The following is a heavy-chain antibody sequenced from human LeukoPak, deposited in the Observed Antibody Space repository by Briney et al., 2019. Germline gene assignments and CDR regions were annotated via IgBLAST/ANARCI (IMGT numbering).Heavy chain of an antibody. CDR1: GYSFTSYW. V-gene: IGHV5-51*01. D-gene: IGHD5-24*01. CDR3: ARLEMATGVPFDP. CDR2: IYPGDSDT. J-gene: IGHJ5*02. Sequence: GESLKISCKGSGYSFTSYWLGWVRQMPGKGLEWMGIIYPGDSDTRYSPSFQGQVTISADKSISTAYLQWSSLTASDTAMYYCARLEMATGVPFDPWGQGTLVTVSS.